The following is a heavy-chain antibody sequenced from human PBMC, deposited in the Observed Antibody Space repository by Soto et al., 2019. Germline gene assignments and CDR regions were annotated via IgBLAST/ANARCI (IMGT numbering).Heavy chain of an antibody. CDR3: ASTSSSWYYFDY. V-gene: IGHV1-46*01. D-gene: IGHD6-13*01. Sequence: GASVKVSCKAPGYTFTSYYMHWVRQAPGQGLEWMGIINPSGGSTSYAQKFQGRVTMTRDTSTSTVYMELSSLRSEDTAVYYCASTSSSWYYFDYWGQGTLVTVSS. CDR2: INPSGGST. J-gene: IGHJ4*02. CDR1: GYTFTSYY.